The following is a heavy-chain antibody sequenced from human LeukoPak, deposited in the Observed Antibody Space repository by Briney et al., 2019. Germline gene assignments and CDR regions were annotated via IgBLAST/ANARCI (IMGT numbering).Heavy chain of an antibody. J-gene: IGHJ6*03. CDR1: GYIFTSYY. D-gene: IGHD5-18*01. CDR3: ARDLFVDTAMDALDLAYYYYYYMDV. V-gene: IGHV1-2*02. CDR2: INPNSGGT. Sequence: ASVKVSCKASGYIFTSYYMHWVRQAPGQGLEWMGWINPNSGGTNYAQKFQGRVTMTRDTSISTAYMELSRLRSDDTAVYHCARDLFVDTAMDALDLAYYYYYYMDVWGKGTTVTISS.